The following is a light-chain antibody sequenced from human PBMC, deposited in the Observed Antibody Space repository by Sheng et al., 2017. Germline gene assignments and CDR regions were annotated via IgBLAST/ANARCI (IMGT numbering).Light chain of an antibody. Sequence: EIVLTQSPAILSLFPGERATLSCRASQSVTSFLAWYQHKPGQAPRLLIYAASNRATGIPDRFSGSGSRTDFSLTISRLEPEDFAVYYCQQHGNSPHTFGQGTRLEIK. CDR2: AAS. CDR3: QQHGNSPHT. J-gene: IGKJ5*01. V-gene: IGKV3-20*01. CDR1: QSVTSF.